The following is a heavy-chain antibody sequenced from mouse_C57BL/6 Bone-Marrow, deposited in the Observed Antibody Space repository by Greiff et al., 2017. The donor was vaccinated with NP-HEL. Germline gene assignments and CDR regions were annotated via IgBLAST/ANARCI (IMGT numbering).Heavy chain of an antibody. CDR1: GYTFTSYW. V-gene: IGHV1-55*01. CDR2: IYPGSGST. D-gene: IGHD2-14*01. CDR3: AREVLTFYYAMDY. J-gene: IGHJ4*01. Sequence: QVQLQQPGAELVKPGASVKMSCKASGYTFTSYWITWVKQRPGQGLEWIGDIYPGSGSTNYNEKFKSKATLTVDTSSSTAYMQLSSLTSEDSAVYYCAREVLTFYYAMDYWGQGTSVTVSS.